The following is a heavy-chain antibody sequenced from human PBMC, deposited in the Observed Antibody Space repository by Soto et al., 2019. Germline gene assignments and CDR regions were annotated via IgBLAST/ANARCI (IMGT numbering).Heavy chain of an antibody. V-gene: IGHV3-9*01. CDR1: GFTFDDYA. CDR2: ISWNSGSI. CDR3: AKARSSWFFDY. D-gene: IGHD6-13*01. Sequence: PGGSLRLSCAASGFTFDDYARHWVRQAPGKGLEWVSGISWNSGSIGYADSVKGRFTISRDNAKNSLYLQMNSLRAEDTALYYCAKARSSWFFDYWGQGTLATVSS. J-gene: IGHJ4*02.